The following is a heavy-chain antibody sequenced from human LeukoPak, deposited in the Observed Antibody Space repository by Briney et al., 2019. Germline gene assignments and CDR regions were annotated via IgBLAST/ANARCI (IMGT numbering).Heavy chain of an antibody. CDR3: ARVIVVPAAMFPWFDP. J-gene: IGHJ5*02. CDR2: IYYSGST. CDR1: GGSISSGGYY. V-gene: IGHV4-31*03. Sequence: KTSETLSLTCTVSGGSISSGGYYWSWIRQHPGKGLEWIGYIYYSGSTYYNPSLKSRVTISVDTSKNQFSLKLSSVTAADTAVYYCARVIVVPAAMFPWFDPWGQGTLVTVSS. D-gene: IGHD2-2*01.